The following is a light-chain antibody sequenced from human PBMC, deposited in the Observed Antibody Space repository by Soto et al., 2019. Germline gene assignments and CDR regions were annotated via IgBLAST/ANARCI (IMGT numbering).Light chain of an antibody. CDR1: QSISNL. V-gene: IGKV1-5*03. Sequence: DIQMTQSPSTLSASVGDRVTITCRASQSISNLLAWYQQKEGKAPKLLIYKASSLESGVPSRFSGSGSGTEFTLTISSLQPDDFATFYCQQYDTYPLTFGGGTKVDIK. CDR2: KAS. J-gene: IGKJ4*01. CDR3: QQYDTYPLT.